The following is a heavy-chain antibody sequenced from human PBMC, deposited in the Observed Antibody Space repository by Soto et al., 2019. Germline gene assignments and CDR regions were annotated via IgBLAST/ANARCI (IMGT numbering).Heavy chain of an antibody. D-gene: IGHD4-17*01. J-gene: IGHJ4*02. Sequence: SVKVSCKLSGGAFSNYAISWMRQAPGQGLEWMGRIIPILDITNYAQKFQDRVTITADKSTTTAYLELRSLRSDDTAVYYCARPKEGGDYDLDYWGQGTLVTVSS. CDR1: GGAFSNYA. CDR3: ARPKEGGDYDLDY. CDR2: IIPILDIT. V-gene: IGHV1-69*04.